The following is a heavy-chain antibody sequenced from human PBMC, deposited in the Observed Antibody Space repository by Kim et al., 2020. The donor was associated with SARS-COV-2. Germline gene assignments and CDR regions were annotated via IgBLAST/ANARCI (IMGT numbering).Heavy chain of an antibody. CDR1: GYSISSGYF. D-gene: IGHD2-2*01. CDR2: LYYGGTT. V-gene: IGHV4-38-2*02. Sequence: SETLSLTCSVSGYSISSGYFWVWIRRPPGKGLEWIGSLYYGGTTYYESSLKSRVTISADTSKNQFSLKLSSVTAADTAVYYCARDRFCTSPSCYDYYFYGLDVWGQGTTVTVSS. CDR3: ARDRFCTSPSCYDYYFYGLDV. J-gene: IGHJ6*02.